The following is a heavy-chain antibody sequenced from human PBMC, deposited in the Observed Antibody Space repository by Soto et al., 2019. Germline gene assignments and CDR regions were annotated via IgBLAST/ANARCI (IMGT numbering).Heavy chain of an antibody. J-gene: IGHJ6*02. Sequence: SETLSLTCTASGGSISSSSYYWGWIRQPPGKGMEWIGSIYYSGSTYYNPSLKSRVTISVDTSKNQFSLKLSSVTAADTAVYYCATEYSSSFPAYYYYYGMDVWGQGTTVTVSS. CDR3: ATEYSSSFPAYYYYYGMDV. CDR1: GGSISSSSYY. D-gene: IGHD6-6*01. V-gene: IGHV4-39*01. CDR2: IYYSGST.